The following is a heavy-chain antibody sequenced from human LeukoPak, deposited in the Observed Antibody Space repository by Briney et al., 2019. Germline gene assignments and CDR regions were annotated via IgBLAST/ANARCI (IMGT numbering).Heavy chain of an antibody. CDR3: ARTLSLLWFGDN. CDR2: ISAYNGNT. CDR1: GYTFTSYG. J-gene: IGHJ4*02. D-gene: IGHD3-10*01. V-gene: IGHV1-18*01. Sequence: ASVTVSCKASGYTFTSYGISWVRQAPGQGRGWMGWISAYNGNTNYAQKLQGRVTMTTDTSTSTAYMELRSLRSDDTAVYYCARTLSLLWFGDNWGQGTLVTVSS.